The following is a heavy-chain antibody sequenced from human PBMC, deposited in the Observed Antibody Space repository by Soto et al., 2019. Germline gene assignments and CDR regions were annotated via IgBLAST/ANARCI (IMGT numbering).Heavy chain of an antibody. J-gene: IGHJ6*03. CDR3: ARWHDYSSPPEIYMDV. D-gene: IGHD4-4*01. V-gene: IGHV3-7*05. CDR2: VNQDGSEQ. CDR1: GFTFASYR. Sequence: HPGGSLRLSCAASGFTFASYRMNWVRQAPGKGLEWVANVNQDGSEQYYVDSVKGRFTISRDNAKNSLYLQMNSLRDEDTAVYYCARWHDYSSPPEIYMDVWGKGTTVTVSS.